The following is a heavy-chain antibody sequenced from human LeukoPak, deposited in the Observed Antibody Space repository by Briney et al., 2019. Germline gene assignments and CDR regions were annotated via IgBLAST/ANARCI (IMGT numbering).Heavy chain of an antibody. CDR3: AKDTVKVTTIRRVPHYMDV. D-gene: IGHD5-12*01. CDR1: GFPFSSYG. CDR2: IRYDGSNK. V-gene: IGHV3-30*02. J-gene: IGHJ6*03. Sequence: GGSLRLSCEGSGFPFSSYGMHWVRQAPGKWLEWVTFIRYDGSNKYYADSVKGRFIISRDNSKNTLYLQMNSLRAEDTAVYYCAKDTVKVTTIRRVPHYMDVWGKGTTVTISS.